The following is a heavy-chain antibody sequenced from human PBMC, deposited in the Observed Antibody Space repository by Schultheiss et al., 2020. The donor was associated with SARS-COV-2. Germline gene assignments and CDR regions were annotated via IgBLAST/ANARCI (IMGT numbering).Heavy chain of an antibody. CDR3: STDQVSIGTSPTFDY. Sequence: GESLKISCVASGFAFSSSWMNWVRQAPGKGLEWVANINQDGSEKYYVDSVKGRFTISRDNAKNSLYLQMSSLRAEETAVYYCSTDQVSIGTSPTFDYWGQGTLVTVSS. D-gene: IGHD1-26*01. CDR1: GFAFSSSW. J-gene: IGHJ4*02. CDR2: INQDGSEK. V-gene: IGHV3-7*03.